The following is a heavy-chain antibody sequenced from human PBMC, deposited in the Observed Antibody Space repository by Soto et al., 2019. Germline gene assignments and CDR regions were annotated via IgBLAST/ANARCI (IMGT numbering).Heavy chain of an antibody. D-gene: IGHD2-2*01. J-gene: IGHJ6*02. CDR1: GFTFSTYA. V-gene: IGHV3-30*18. Sequence: GGSLRLSCAASGFTFSTYAMLWVRQAPGRALEWVALITFDGSHQYYADSVKGRFTISRDNSKNTLYLQMNSLRAEDTAIYYCVKDGVSGPSWRHPGSLYSGMDVWGQGTTVTVSS. CDR2: ITFDGSHQ. CDR3: VKDGVSGPSWRHPGSLYSGMDV.